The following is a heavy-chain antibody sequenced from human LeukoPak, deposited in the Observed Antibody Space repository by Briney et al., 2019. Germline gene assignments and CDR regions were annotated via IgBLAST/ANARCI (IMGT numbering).Heavy chain of an antibody. D-gene: IGHD3-16*01. CDR2: ISHDGSNT. J-gene: IGHJ4*02. CDR3: AKVRWGSDNALDS. V-gene: IGHV3-30*18. Sequence: GGSLRLSCAASGFAFNSYGMHWVRQAQGKGLEWLAIISHDGSNTYYADSVKGRITISRDNSKNTLYLQMNSLRAEDTAVYYCAKVRWGSDNALDSWGQGTLVTASS. CDR1: GFAFNSYG.